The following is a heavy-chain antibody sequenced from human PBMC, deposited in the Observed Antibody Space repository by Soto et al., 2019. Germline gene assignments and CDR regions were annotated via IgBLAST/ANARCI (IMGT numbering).Heavy chain of an antibody. CDR3: ARGRGFGELLDYYYYYYGMDV. V-gene: IGHV1-2*02. CDR2: INPNSGGT. Sequence: ASVKVSCKASGYTFTGYYMHWVRQAPGQGLEWMGWINPNSGGTNYAQKFQGRVTMTRDTSISTAYMELSRLRSDDTAVYYCARGRGFGELLDYYYYYYGMDVCGQGTTVTVSS. J-gene: IGHJ6*02. CDR1: GYTFTGYY. D-gene: IGHD3-10*01.